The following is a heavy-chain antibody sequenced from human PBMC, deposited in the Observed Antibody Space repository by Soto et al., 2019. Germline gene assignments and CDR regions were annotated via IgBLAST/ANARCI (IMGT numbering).Heavy chain of an antibody. J-gene: IGHJ5*02. V-gene: IGHV1-2*02. D-gene: IGHD2-15*01. Sequence: QVRLVQSGAEMKKPGASVKVSCRTSGYTFTGYHIHWVRQAPGQGLEWMGWINPHSGGTNYAQEFRGRVTMTRDTSISPAYMEVNSLRSDDTAVYYCARGCSGGTCFLFDIWGQGTLVTVTS. CDR2: INPHSGGT. CDR1: GYTFTGYH. CDR3: ARGCSGGTCFLFDI.